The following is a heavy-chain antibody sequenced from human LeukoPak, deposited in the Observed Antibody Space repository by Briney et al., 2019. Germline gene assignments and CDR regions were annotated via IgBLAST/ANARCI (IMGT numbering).Heavy chain of an antibody. J-gene: IGHJ4*02. CDR1: GGSFSGYY. Sequence: SSETLSLTCAVYGGSFSGYYWSWIRQPPGKGLEWIGSIYYSGSTYYNPSLKSRVTISVDTSKNQFSLKLTSVTAADTAVYYCARVCSSDSCHIDFWGQGTLVTVSS. D-gene: IGHD2-2*02. CDR2: IYYSGST. CDR3: ARVCSSDSCHIDF. V-gene: IGHV4-34*01.